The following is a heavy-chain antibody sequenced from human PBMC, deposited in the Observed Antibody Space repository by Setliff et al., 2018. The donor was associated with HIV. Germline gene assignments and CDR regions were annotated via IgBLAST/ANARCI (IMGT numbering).Heavy chain of an antibody. V-gene: IGHV3-23*01. CDR3: AKDQQWLLLDY. Sequence: GGSLRLSCAASGFTFKDVWMAWVRQAPGKGLEWVSAISGSGGSTYYADSVKGRFTISRDNSKNTLFLHMNSLRAEDTAVYYCAKDQQWLLLDYWGQGTLVTVSS. CDR2: ISGSGGST. J-gene: IGHJ4*02. D-gene: IGHD6-19*01. CDR1: GFTFKDVW.